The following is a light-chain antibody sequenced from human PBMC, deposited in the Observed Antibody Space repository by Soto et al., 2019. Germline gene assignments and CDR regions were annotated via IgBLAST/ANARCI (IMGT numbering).Light chain of an antibody. CDR2: DAS. CDR3: QQYGSRGT. CDR1: QSVSSY. V-gene: IGKV3-20*01. Sequence: LTPSPATLSLSRGERGPLSFRASQSVSSYLAWYQQKPGQAPRLLIYDASTRATGVPDRFSGSGSQTDFTLTISRLEPEDFAVYYCQQYGSRGTFGQGTKVDIK. J-gene: IGKJ1*01.